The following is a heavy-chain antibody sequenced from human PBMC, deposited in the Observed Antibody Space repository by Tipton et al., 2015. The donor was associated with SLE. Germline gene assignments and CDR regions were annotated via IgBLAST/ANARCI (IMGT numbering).Heavy chain of an antibody. D-gene: IGHD1-26*01. CDR1: GGSFSGYY. CDR2: INHSGST. V-gene: IGHV4-34*01. Sequence: TLSLTCAVYGGSFSGYYWSWIRQPPVKGLEWIGEINHSGSTNYNPSLKSRVTISVDTSKNQFSLKLSSVTAADTAVYYCARDGAGDAFDIWGQGTMVTVSS. J-gene: IGHJ3*02. CDR3: ARDGAGDAFDI.